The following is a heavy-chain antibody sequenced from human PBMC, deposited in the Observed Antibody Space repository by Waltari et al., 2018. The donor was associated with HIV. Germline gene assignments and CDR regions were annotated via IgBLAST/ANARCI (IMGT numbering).Heavy chain of an antibody. D-gene: IGHD2-15*01. CDR1: GGTFSSYA. CDR2: IIPILGIA. Sequence: QVQLVQSGAEVKKPGSSVKVSCKASGGTFSSYAISWVRQAPGQGLEWMGRIIPILGIANYAQKFQGRVTITSDKSTSTAYMELSSLRSEDTAVYYCARPDSPYCSGGSCYSPWELLPHFDYWGQGTLVTVSS. CDR3: ARPDSPYCSGGSCYSPWELLPHFDY. V-gene: IGHV1-69*04. J-gene: IGHJ4*02.